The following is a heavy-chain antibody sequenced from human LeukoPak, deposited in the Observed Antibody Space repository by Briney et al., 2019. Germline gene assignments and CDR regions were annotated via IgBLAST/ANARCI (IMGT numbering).Heavy chain of an antibody. CDR3: ARVYYGSGSYTAQGFDP. D-gene: IGHD3-10*01. Sequence: GESLKISCKGSGYSFTIYWIGWVRQMPGKGLEWMGIIYPGDSDTRYSPSFQGQVTISADKSISTAYLQWSSLKASDTAMYYCARVYYGSGSYTAQGFDPWGQGTLVTVSS. CDR2: IYPGDSDT. CDR1: GYSFTIYW. V-gene: IGHV5-51*01. J-gene: IGHJ5*02.